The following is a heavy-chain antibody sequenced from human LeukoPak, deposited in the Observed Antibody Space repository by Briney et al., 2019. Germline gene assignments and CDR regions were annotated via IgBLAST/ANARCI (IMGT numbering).Heavy chain of an antibody. CDR2: INTDGTYT. D-gene: IGHD1-26*01. CDR3: AREAKVGGALQY. J-gene: IGHJ4*02. V-gene: IGHV3-74*01. Sequence: GGSLRLSCAASGFTFSDYWMHWVRQAPGKGLVWVSRINTDGTYTRYADSVQGRFTISRDTAKNTLFLQMNSLRAEDTAVYYCAREAKVGGALQYWGQGILVTVSS. CDR1: GFTFSDYW.